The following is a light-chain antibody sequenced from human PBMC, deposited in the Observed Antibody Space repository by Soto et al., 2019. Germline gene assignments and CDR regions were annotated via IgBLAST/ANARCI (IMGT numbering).Light chain of an antibody. CDR3: QSYDNNLNGLNWV. V-gene: IGLV1-40*01. CDR2: ANV. CDR1: SANIGAYD. J-gene: IGLJ3*02. Sequence: QSVLTQPPSLSGAPGQRITISCTGNSANIGAYDVHWYQQLPGKAPKLLIYANVNRPSGVPDRFSGSKSGTSASLAVTGLQAEDEADYYCQSYDNNLNGLNWVFGGGTKVTVL.